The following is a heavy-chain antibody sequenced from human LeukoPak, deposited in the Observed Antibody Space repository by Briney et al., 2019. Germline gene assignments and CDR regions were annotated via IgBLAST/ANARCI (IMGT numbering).Heavy chain of an antibody. CDR2: INHSGST. Sequence: SETLSLTCAVYGGSFSGYYWSWIRQPPGKGLEWIGEINHSGSTNYNPSLKSRVTISVDTSKNQFSLKLSSVTAADTAVYYCAREGVRPKYGSGSYYDYYFDYWGQGTLVTVSS. J-gene: IGHJ4*02. CDR3: AREGVRPKYGSGSYYDYYFDY. D-gene: IGHD3-10*01. V-gene: IGHV4-34*01. CDR1: GGSFSGYY.